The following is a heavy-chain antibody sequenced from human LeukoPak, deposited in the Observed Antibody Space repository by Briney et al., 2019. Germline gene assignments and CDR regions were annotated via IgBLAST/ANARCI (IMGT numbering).Heavy chain of an antibody. V-gene: IGHV3-9*01. CDR3: AKDNRAVAGRRIAVVISTDFDY. CDR1: GFTFDDYA. Sequence: GGSLRLSCAASGFTFDDYAMHWVRQAPGKGLEWVSGISWNSGSIGYADSVKGRFTISRDNAKNSLYLQMNSLRAEDTAFYYCAKDNRAVAGRRIAVVISTDFDYWGQGTLVTVSS. D-gene: IGHD3-22*01. CDR2: ISWNSGSI. J-gene: IGHJ4*02.